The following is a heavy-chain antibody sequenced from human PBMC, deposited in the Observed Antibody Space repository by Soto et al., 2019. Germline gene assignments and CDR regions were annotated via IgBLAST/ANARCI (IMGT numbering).Heavy chain of an antibody. V-gene: IGHV3-23*01. CDR2: ISGSGTIT. CDR1: GFPFSSRA. D-gene: IGHD2-15*01. Sequence: EVQLLESGGVLVQPGGSLRLSCAASGFPFSSRAMSWVRQAPGKGLEWVSAISGSGTITYYADSVKGRFTISRDSSKNTLYLQMNSRRADDTAVYYCAEWARYCSGADWRDWGQGTLVTVSS. CDR3: AEWARYCSGADWRD. J-gene: IGHJ4*02.